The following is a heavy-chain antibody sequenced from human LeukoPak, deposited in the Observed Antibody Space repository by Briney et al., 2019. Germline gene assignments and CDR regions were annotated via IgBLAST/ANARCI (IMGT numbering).Heavy chain of an antibody. CDR3: AKDSRPYSGNRVDY. Sequence: GGSLRLSCAASGFTVSSNYMSWVRQAPGKGLEWVSGINWNSGSIDYADSVKGRFTISRDNAKNSLYLQMNSLRPEDTALYYCAKDSRPYSGNRVDYWGQGTLVTVSS. D-gene: IGHD1-26*01. CDR1: GFTVSSNY. J-gene: IGHJ4*01. CDR2: INWNSGSI. V-gene: IGHV3-9*01.